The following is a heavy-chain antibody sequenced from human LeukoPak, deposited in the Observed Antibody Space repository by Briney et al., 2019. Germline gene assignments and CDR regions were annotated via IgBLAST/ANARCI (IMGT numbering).Heavy chain of an antibody. J-gene: IGHJ4*02. CDR2: VSGSGDNT. Sequence: GGSLRLSCAASGFTFNNYAMTWVRQAPGKGLEWVSVVSGSGDNTNYADSVKGRFTISRDNSKNTLFLQMNSLRTEDTAVYFCARWGNDYSQFDSWGQGTLVTVSP. CDR1: GFTFNNYA. CDR3: ARWGNDYSQFDS. V-gene: IGHV3-23*01. D-gene: IGHD4-11*01.